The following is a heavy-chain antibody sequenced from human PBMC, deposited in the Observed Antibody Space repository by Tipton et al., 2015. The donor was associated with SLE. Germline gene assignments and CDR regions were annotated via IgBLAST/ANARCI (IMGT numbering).Heavy chain of an antibody. V-gene: IGHV4-39*07. CDR3: ARSTDYSKFDY. CDR2: IYYSGST. Sequence: TLSLTCTVSGGSISSGGYYWSWIRQPPGKGLEWIGSIYYSGSTYYNPSLKSRVTISVDTSKNQFSLKLSSVTAADTAVYYCARSTDYSKFDYWGQGTLVTVSS. CDR1: GGSISSGGYY. D-gene: IGHD4-11*01. J-gene: IGHJ4*02.